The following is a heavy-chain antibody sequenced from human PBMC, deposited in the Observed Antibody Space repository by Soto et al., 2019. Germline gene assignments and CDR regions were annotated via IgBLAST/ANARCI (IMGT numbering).Heavy chain of an antibody. CDR2: IIPIFGTA. D-gene: IGHD1-1*01. V-gene: IGHV1-69*13. CDR3: ARDHGPVQLEPPGNWFDP. CDR1: GGTFSSYA. J-gene: IGHJ5*02. Sequence: ASVKVSCKASGGTFSSYAISWVRQAPGQGLEWMGGIIPIFGTANYAQKFQGRVTITADESTSTAYMELSSLRSEDTAVYYCARDHGPVQLEPPGNWFDPWGQGTLVTVSS.